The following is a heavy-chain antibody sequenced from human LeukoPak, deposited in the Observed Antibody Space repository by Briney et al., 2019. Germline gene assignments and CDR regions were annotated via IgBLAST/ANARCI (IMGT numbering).Heavy chain of an antibody. CDR1: GFTFRSYA. J-gene: IGHJ4*02. V-gene: IGHV3-30-3*01. CDR3: ASGRYYFDY. Sequence: PGGSLRLSCAASGFTFRSYAMHWVRQAPGKGLEWVAVISYDGYSEYYADSVKGRFTISRDNAKNSLYLQMNSLRAEDTAVYYCASGRYYFDYWGQGTLVTVSS. CDR2: ISYDGYSE.